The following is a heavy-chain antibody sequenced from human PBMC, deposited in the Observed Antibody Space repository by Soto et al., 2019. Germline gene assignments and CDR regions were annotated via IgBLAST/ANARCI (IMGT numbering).Heavy chain of an antibody. V-gene: IGHV4-39*07. Sequence: SETLSLACTVSGGSISSSSYYWGWIRQPPGKGLEWIGSIYYSGSTYYNPSLKSRVTISVDTSKNQFSLKLSSVTAADTAVYYCARGRVGATYNWFDPWGQGTLVTVSS. CDR3: ARGRVGATYNWFDP. CDR2: IYYSGST. D-gene: IGHD1-26*01. CDR1: GGSISSSSYY. J-gene: IGHJ5*02.